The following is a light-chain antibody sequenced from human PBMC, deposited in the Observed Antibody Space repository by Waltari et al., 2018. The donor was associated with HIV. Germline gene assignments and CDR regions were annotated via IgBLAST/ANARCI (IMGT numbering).Light chain of an antibody. Sequence: QSALTQPASVSGSPGQSITISCDLNDNEYVSWYQRHPGKAPIVIIYEVTNRPSGLSNRFSGSKSGNTATLTISGLQPEDEAYYFCTSYISGTSPVFGRGTRVTVL. V-gene: IGLV2-14*01. CDR2: EVT. CDR3: TSYISGTSPV. CDR1: DLNDNEY. J-gene: IGLJ2*01.